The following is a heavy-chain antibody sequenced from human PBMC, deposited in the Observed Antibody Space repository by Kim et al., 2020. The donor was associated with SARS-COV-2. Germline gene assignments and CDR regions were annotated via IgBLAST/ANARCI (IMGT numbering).Heavy chain of an antibody. Sequence: YYNPSRKSRVTISVDTSKNQFSLKLSSVTAADTAVYYCARVHVDTAMVDYWGQGTLVTVSS. J-gene: IGHJ4*02. V-gene: IGHV4-31*02. CDR3: ARVHVDTAMVDY. D-gene: IGHD5-18*01.